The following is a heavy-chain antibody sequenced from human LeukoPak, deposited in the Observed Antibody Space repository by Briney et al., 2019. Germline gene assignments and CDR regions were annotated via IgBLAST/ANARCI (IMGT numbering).Heavy chain of an antibody. CDR2: IGLGSGDT. CDR1: RFTFSSST. Sequence: SVKVSCKTSRFTFSSSTVQWVRQARGQRLEWLGWIGLGSGDTKYAQRVQERLTLTRDMSTNTAYMELSSLRSEDTAVYYCVAERYSDGCCWFDPWGQGTLVTVSS. D-gene: IGHD6-25*01. V-gene: IGHV1-58*01. J-gene: IGHJ5*02. CDR3: VAERYSDGCCWFDP.